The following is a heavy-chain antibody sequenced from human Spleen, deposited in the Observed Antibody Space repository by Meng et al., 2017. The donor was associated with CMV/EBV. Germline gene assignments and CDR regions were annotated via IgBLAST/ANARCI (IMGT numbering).Heavy chain of an antibody. CDR3: ARGSWNYDF. CDR2: ISPYNGNT. Sequence: ASVKVSCKASGYTFTSYDINWVRQATGQGLEWMGWISPYNGNTEYAQKFQGRVTMTTDTSTSTAYMEVRSLTSDDTAMYYCARGSWNYDFWGRGTLVTVSS. V-gene: IGHV1-18*01. J-gene: IGHJ4*02. CDR1: GYTFTSYD. D-gene: IGHD1-7*01.